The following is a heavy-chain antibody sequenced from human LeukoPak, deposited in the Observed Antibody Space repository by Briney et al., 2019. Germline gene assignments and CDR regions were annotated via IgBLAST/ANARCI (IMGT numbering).Heavy chain of an antibody. CDR3: RAPSLSTDAFDI. D-gene: IGHD3-16*01. CDR2: IYYSGST. V-gene: IGHV4-39*07. CDR1: GGSISSSSYY. Sequence: SEALSLTCTVSGGSISSSSYYWGWIRQPPGKGLEWIGSIYYSGSTYYNPSLKSRVTISVDTSKNQFSLKLSSVTAADTAVYYCRAPSLSTDAFDIWGQGTMVTVSS. J-gene: IGHJ3*02.